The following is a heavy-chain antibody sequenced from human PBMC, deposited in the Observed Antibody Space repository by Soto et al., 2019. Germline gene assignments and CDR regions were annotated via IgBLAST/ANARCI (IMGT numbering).Heavy chain of an antibody. CDR1: GFTFNNYG. V-gene: IGHV3-33*01. CDR2: IWYDGSNR. J-gene: IGHJ4*02. Sequence: QVQLVESGGGVVQPGGSLRLSCAASGFTFNNYGMHWVRQAPGKGLEWVAIIWYDGSNRNYVESVKGRFTISRDSSKNTLYLQMNSLRADDTAVYYCARDTGSGTTYLDYWGQGTLVTVSS. D-gene: IGHD1-7*01. CDR3: ARDTGSGTTYLDY.